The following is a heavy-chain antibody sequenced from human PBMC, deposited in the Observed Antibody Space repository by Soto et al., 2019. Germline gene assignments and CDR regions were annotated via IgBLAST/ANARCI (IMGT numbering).Heavy chain of an antibody. CDR2: IIPIFDTA. CDR3: ARHDCISSSCYYYYYYSMDV. Sequence: QVQLVQSGAEVKKPGSSVKLSCKTSGGTFSSYAISWVRQAPGQGLEWMGGIIPIFDTANYAQKFQGRVTLTAAESTSTAYMELSSLRSEDTAVYYCARHDCISSSCYYYYYYSMDVWGQRTTVTVSS. V-gene: IGHV1-69*12. CDR1: GGTFSSYA. J-gene: IGHJ6*02. D-gene: IGHD2-2*01.